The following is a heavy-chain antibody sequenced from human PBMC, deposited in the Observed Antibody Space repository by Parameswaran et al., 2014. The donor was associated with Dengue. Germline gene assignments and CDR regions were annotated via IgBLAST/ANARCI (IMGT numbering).Heavy chain of an antibody. CDR2: IYYSGST. CDR3: ARVRATVTTTGYFDL. V-gene: IGHV4-59*01. J-gene: IGHJ2*01. D-gene: IGHD4-17*01. Sequence: WIRQPPGKGLEWIGYIYYSGSTNYNPSLKSRVTISVDTSKNQFSLKLSSVAAADTAVYYCARVRATVTTTGYFDLWGRGTLVTVSS.